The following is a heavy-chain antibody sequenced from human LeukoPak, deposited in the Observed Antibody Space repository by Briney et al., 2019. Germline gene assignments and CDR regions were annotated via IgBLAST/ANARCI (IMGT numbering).Heavy chain of an antibody. CDR2: IRYDGSNK. Sequence: GGSLRLSCAASGFTFSSYGMHSVRQAPGKGLEWVAFIRYDGSNKYYADSVKGRFTISRDNSKNTRYLQMNSLRAEDTAVYYCAKDEVWWFGELSAADLDYWGQGTLVTVSS. V-gene: IGHV3-30*02. D-gene: IGHD3-10*01. J-gene: IGHJ4*02. CDR1: GFTFSSYG. CDR3: AKDEVWWFGELSAADLDY.